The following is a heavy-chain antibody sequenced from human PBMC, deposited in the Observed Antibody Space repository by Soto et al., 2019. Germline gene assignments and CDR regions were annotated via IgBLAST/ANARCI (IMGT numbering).Heavy chain of an antibody. CDR3: ARVPSP. CDR2: IYHSGST. J-gene: IGHJ5*02. Sequence: PSETLSLTCAVSGGSISSGGYSWSWIRQPPGKGLEWIAYIYHSGSTDYNPSLKSRVTISVDRSKNQFSLKLSSVTAADTAVYYCARVPSPWGQGTLVTVS. V-gene: IGHV4-30-2*01. CDR1: GGSISSGGYS.